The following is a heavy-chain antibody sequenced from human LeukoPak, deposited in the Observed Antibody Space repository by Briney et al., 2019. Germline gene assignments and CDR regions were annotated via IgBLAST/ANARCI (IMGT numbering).Heavy chain of an antibody. CDR1: GFTFSSYW. CDR2: INTGGSIT. D-gene: IGHD2-2*02. J-gene: IGHJ3*02. CDR3: ARARYTRDAFDI. V-gene: IGHV3-74*01. Sequence: GGSLRLSCAASGFTFSSYWIRWVRQGPGKGLAWVSRINTGGSITTYADSVKGRFTISRDNAKNTVYLQMSSLRAEDTAVYYCARARYTRDAFDIWGQGTMVTVSS.